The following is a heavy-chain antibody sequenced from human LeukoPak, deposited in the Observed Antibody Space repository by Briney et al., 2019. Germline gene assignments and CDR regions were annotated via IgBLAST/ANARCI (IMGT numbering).Heavy chain of an antibody. CDR2: INHSGST. D-gene: IGHD1-26*01. CDR3: ARRKVGAPPPPLRAAPNFDY. J-gene: IGHJ4*02. CDR1: GGSFSIYY. Sequence: PSETLSLTCAVYGGSFSIYYWSWIRQPPGKGLEWIGEINHSGSTNYNPSLKSRVTISVDTSKNQFSLKLGSVTAADTAVYYCARRKVGAPPPPLRAAPNFDYWGQGTLVTVSS. V-gene: IGHV4-34*01.